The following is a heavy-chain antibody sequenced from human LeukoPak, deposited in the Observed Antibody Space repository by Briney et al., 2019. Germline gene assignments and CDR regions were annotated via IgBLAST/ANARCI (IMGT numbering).Heavy chain of an antibody. CDR3: ARGRGLGVVSPYFDY. CDR2: IYGDGGT. CDR1: GFSVSNNY. D-gene: IGHD3-3*01. Sequence: GGSLRLSCVVSGFSVSNNYIIWVRQAPGNGLERVSVIYGDGGTSHSASVRGRFTISRDNSKNIVSLQMNNLRAEDTAVYYCARGRGLGVVSPYFDYWGQGTLVTVSS. J-gene: IGHJ4*02. V-gene: IGHV3-53*01.